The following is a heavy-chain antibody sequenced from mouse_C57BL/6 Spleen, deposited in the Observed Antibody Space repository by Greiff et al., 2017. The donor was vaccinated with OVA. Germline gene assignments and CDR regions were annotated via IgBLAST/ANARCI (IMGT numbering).Heavy chain of an antibody. CDR3: ASEDYDYDGGYFDV. D-gene: IGHD2-4*01. CDR2: IYPGDGDT. V-gene: IGHV1-82*01. CDR1: GYAFSSSW. Sequence: VQLQQSGPELVKPGASVKISCKASGYAFSSSWMNWVKQRPGKGLEWIGRIYPGDGDTNYNGKFKGKATLTADKSSSTAYMQLSSLTSEDSAVYFCASEDYDYDGGYFDVWGTGTTVTVSS. J-gene: IGHJ1*03.